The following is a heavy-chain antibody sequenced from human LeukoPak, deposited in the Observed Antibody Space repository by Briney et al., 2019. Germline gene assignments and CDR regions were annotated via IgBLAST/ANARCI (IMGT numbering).Heavy chain of an antibody. CDR3: TTEPDILTGYRQD. CDR1: GFTFSNAW. Sequence: GGSLRLSCAASGFTFSNAWMSWVRQAPGKGLEWVGRIKSKTDGGTTDYAAPVKGRFTISRDDSKNTLYLQMNSLKTEDTAVYYCTTEPDILTGYRQDWGQGTLVTVSS. J-gene: IGHJ4*02. D-gene: IGHD3-9*01. V-gene: IGHV3-15*01. CDR2: IKSKTDGGTT.